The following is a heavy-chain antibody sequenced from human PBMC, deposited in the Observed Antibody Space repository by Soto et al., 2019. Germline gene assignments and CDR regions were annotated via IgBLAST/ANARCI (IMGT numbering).Heavy chain of an antibody. Sequence: PSETLSLTCTVSGGSINNYYWSWIRQPPGKGLEWIGYIFYSGGTNYNPSLKSRVTISVDTSKNQFSLKLNSVTAADTAVYYCARMKYYDTSGYPFDSWGQGTLVTVS. CDR1: GGSINNYY. D-gene: IGHD3-22*01. J-gene: IGHJ4*02. V-gene: IGHV4-59*01. CDR2: IFYSGGT. CDR3: ARMKYYDTSGYPFDS.